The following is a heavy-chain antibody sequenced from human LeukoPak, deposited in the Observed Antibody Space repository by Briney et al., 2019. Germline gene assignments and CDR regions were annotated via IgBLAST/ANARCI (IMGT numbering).Heavy chain of an antibody. J-gene: IGHJ6*02. CDR2: ISYDGSNK. CDR1: GFTFSSYG. D-gene: IGHD2-2*01. V-gene: IGHV3-30*18. Sequence: GGSLRLSCAASGFTFSSYGMHWVRQAPGKGLEWVAVISYDGSNKYYADSVKGRLTISRDNSKNTLYLQMNSLRAEDTAVYYCAKDQCSSTSCYYYYYGMDVRGQGTTVTVSS. CDR3: AKDQCSSTSCYYYYYGMDV.